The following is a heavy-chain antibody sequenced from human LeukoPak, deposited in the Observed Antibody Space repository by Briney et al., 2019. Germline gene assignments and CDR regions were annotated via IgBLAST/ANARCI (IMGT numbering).Heavy chain of an antibody. D-gene: IGHD3-3*01. V-gene: IGHV3-21*04. CDR1: GFTFSSYS. Sequence: GGSLRLSCAASGFTFSSYSMNWVRQAPGKGLEWVSSISSSSSYIYYADSVKGRFTISRDNAKNSLYLQMNSLRAEDTAVYYCARDPRVAQIYYMDAWGKGTTVIVSS. J-gene: IGHJ6*03. CDR2: ISSSSSYI. CDR3: ARDPRVAQIYYMDA.